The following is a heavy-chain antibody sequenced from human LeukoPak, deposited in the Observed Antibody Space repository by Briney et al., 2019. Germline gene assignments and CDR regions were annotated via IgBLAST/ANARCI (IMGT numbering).Heavy chain of an antibody. D-gene: IGHD2-15*01. CDR2: VNDRGTT. Sequence: PSETLSRTCAVYGDSFSGYYWSWIRQSPGTGLEWIGEVNDRGTTNYNPNLKSRVTISVVTFSNQFSLKLTSVTAADTALYFCATRRGGPYPYYFDHWDQGALVTVSS. V-gene: IGHV4-34*01. CDR3: ATRRGGPYPYYFDH. J-gene: IGHJ4*02. CDR1: GDSFSGYY.